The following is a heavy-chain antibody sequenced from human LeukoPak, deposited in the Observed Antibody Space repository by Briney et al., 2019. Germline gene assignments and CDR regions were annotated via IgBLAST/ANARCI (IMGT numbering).Heavy chain of an antibody. J-gene: IGHJ3*02. Sequence: ASVKVSCKASGYIFTSYGISWVRQAPGQGLEWMEWISAYNGDTNYAQKLQGRVTMTTDTSTSTAYMELRSLRSDDTAVYYCARGGPAPHRITLIVVASSTDAFDIWGQGTMVTVSS. CDR2: ISAYNGDT. CDR1: GYIFTSYG. V-gene: IGHV1-18*01. CDR3: ARGGPAPHRITLIVVASSTDAFDI. D-gene: IGHD3-22*01.